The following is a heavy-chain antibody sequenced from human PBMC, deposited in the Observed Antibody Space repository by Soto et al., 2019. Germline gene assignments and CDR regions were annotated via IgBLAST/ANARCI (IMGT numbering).Heavy chain of an antibody. CDR1: GFTFSSYA. Sequence: QVQLVESGGGVVQPGRSLRLSCAASGFTFSSYAMHWVRQAPGKGLEWVAVISYDGSNKYYADSVKGRFTISRDNSKNTLYLQMNSLRAEDTAVYYCARSSSWKFWGQGTMVTVSS. J-gene: IGHJ3*01. D-gene: IGHD6-13*01. CDR2: ISYDGSNK. CDR3: ARSSSWKF. V-gene: IGHV3-30-3*01.